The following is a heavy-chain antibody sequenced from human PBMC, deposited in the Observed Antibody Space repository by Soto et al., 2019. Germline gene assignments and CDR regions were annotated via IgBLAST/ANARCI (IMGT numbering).Heavy chain of an antibody. V-gene: IGHV4-39*01. D-gene: IGHD3-3*01. CDR1: GGSISSSSYY. J-gene: IGHJ5*02. CDR3: ARLELTLYDSGGWFDP. Sequence: SETLSLTCTVSGGSISSSSYYWGWIRQPPGKGLEWIGSIYYSGSTYYNPSLKSRVTISVDTSKNQFSLKLSSVTAADTAVYYCARLELTLYDSGGWFDPWGQGTLVTVSS. CDR2: IYYSGST.